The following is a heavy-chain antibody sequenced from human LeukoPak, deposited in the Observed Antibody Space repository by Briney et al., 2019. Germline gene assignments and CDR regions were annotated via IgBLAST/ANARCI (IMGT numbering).Heavy chain of an antibody. CDR2: IYYSGST. J-gene: IGHJ4*02. CDR3: ATLRIAAAGTKLYYFDY. D-gene: IGHD6-13*01. V-gene: IGHV4-39*07. Sequence: PSETLSLTCTVSGGSISSSSYYWGWIRQPPGKGLEWIGSIYYSGSTYYNPSLKSRVTISVDTSKNQFSLKLSSVTAADTAVYYCATLRIAAAGTKLYYFDYWGQGTLVTVSS. CDR1: GGSISSSSYY.